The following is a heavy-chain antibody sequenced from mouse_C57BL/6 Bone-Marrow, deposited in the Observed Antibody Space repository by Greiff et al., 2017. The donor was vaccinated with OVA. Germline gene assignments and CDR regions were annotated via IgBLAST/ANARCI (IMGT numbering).Heavy chain of an antibody. CDR2: LSGGGGNT. CDR3: ARPGLRYPFAY. CDR1: GFTFRSST. V-gene: IGHV5-9*01. D-gene: IGHD1-1*01. J-gene: IGHJ3*01. Sequence: EVQLVESGGGLVKPGGSLKLSCAASGFTFRSSTMSWVRQTPEKRLEWVATLSGGGGNTSYPDSVKGRFTISRDNAKNTLYLQMSSLRSEDTALYYCARPGLRYPFAYWGQGTLVTVSA.